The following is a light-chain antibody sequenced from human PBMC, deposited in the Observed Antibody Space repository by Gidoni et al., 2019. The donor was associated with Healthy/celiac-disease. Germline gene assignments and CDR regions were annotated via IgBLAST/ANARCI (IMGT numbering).Light chain of an antibody. CDR3: QQSYSTPYT. CDR2: AAS. Sequence: DIQMTQSPSSRSASVGDRVTITCRASKSISSYLNWYQQKPEKAPKLLIYAASSLQSGVPSRFSGSGSGTDFTLTISSLQPEDFATYYCQQSYSTPYTFGQGPKLEIK. V-gene: IGKV1-39*01. CDR1: KSISSY. J-gene: IGKJ2*01.